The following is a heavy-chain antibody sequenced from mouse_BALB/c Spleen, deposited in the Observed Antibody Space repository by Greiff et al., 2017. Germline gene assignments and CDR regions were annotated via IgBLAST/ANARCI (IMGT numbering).Heavy chain of an antibody. CDR3: ARLPDYYGSSSWFAY. Sequence: VKLVESGAELVRPGSSVKISCKASGYAFSSYWMNWVKQRPGQGLEWIGQIYPGDGDTNYNGKFKGKATLTADKSSSTAYMQLSSLTSEDSAVYFCARLPDYYGSSSWFAYWGQGTLVTVSA. CDR2: IYPGDGDT. D-gene: IGHD1-1*01. V-gene: IGHV1-80*01. CDR1: GYAFSSYW. J-gene: IGHJ3*01.